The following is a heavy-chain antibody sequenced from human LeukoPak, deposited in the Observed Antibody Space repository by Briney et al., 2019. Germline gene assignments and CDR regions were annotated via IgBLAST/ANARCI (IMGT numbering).Heavy chain of an antibody. CDR3: ARGPERTRYYDSSGYQIDY. Sequence: ASVKVSCKASGYTFPTYIMNWVRQAPGKGLKGMGWINTNTGNPTYAQGFTGRFVFSLDTSVSTAYLQISSLKAEDTAVYYCARGPERTRYYDSSGYQIDYWGQGTLVTVSS. V-gene: IGHV7-4-1*02. D-gene: IGHD3-22*01. J-gene: IGHJ4*02. CDR1: GYTFPTYI. CDR2: INTNTGNP.